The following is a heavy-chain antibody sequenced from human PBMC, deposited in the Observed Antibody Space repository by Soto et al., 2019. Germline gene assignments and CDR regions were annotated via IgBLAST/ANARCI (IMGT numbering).Heavy chain of an antibody. D-gene: IGHD6-19*01. CDR1: GFTFSSYA. CDR2: ISGSGGST. J-gene: IGHJ4*02. V-gene: IGHV3-23*01. CDR3: AKDRAVAGTFDY. Sequence: VGSLRLSCAASGFTFSSYAMSWVRQAPGKGLEWVSAISGSGGSTYYADSVKGRFTISRDNSKNTLYLQMNSLRAEDTAVYYCAKDRAVAGTFDYWGQGTLVTVSS.